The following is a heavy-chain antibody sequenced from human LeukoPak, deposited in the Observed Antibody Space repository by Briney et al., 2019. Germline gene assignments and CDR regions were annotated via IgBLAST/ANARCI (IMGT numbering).Heavy chain of an antibody. D-gene: IGHD6-13*01. V-gene: IGHV3-9*01. CDR1: GFTFDDYA. CDR2: ISWKSGGI. J-gene: IGHJ4*02. Sequence: GRSLRLSCAASGFTFDDYAMHWVRQGPGKGLEWVSGISWKSGGIGYADSVKGRFTISRDNAKNSLYLQMNSLRPGDTALYYCAKGVTAAGTNYFDYWGQGTLVTVSS. CDR3: AKGVTAAGTNYFDY.